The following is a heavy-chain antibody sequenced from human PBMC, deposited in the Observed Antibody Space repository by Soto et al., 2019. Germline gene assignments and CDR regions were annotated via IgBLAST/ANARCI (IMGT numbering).Heavy chain of an antibody. D-gene: IGHD2-2*01. CDR2: MSFDGSKA. Sequence: QVQLVESGGGVVQPGRSLSLSCAASGFTISSYAVHRVRQAPGKGLEWVAVMSFDGSKASHADSVKGRFTISRDNSKNTVSLQMNSLRVEDSAVYYCARGPPGVVPGAIGSGGMDVWGQGTTVTVSS. J-gene: IGHJ6*02. CDR1: GFTISSYA. V-gene: IGHV3-30*04. CDR3: ARGPPGVVPGAIGSGGMDV.